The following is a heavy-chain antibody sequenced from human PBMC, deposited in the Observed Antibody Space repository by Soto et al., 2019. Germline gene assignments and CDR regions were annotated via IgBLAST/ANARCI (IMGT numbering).Heavy chain of an antibody. D-gene: IGHD3-10*01. CDR1: GYTFTSFD. CDR3: TRGGLFGSGSYHIDY. J-gene: IGHJ4*02. Sequence: GASVKVSCKGSGYTFTSFDINWVRQATGQGLEWLGWMNPNSGNTGYAQKFQGRVTMTRNTSITTAYMELSSLRSDDAAVYYCTRGGLFGSGSYHIDYWGQGTLVTVSS. V-gene: IGHV1-8*01. CDR2: MNPNSGNT.